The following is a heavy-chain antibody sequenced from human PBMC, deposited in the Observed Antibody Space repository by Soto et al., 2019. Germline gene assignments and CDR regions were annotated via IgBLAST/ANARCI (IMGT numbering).Heavy chain of an antibody. CDR2: IIPILGIA. CDR1: GGTFSSYT. Sequence: QVQLVQSGAEVKKPGSSVKVSCKASGGTFSSYTISWVRQAPGQGLEWMGRIIPILGIANYAQKFQGRVTITADKSTSTAYMGLSSLRSEDTAVYYCARDFYGDYDGYYFDYWGQGTLVTVSS. V-gene: IGHV1-69*08. D-gene: IGHD4-17*01. J-gene: IGHJ4*02. CDR3: ARDFYGDYDGYYFDY.